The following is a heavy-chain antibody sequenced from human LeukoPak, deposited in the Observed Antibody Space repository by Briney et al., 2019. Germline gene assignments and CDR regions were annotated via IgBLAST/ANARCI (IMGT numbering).Heavy chain of an antibody. Sequence: GASVKVSCKASGYTFTSYYIHWVRQAPGQGLEWMGIVNPSGGSTSYAQKFQGRVTMTRDTSTSTLYMELSSLRSEDTAVYYSARGDYYGSGSYWGANWGQGTLVTVSS. V-gene: IGHV1-46*01. CDR3: ARGDYYGSGSYWGAN. CDR1: GYTFTSYY. D-gene: IGHD3-10*01. J-gene: IGHJ4*02. CDR2: VNPSGGST.